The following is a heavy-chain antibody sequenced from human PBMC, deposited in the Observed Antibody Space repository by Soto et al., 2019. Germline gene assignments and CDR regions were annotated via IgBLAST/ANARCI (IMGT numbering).Heavy chain of an antibody. CDR1: GFTFSSYS. J-gene: IGHJ6*02. D-gene: IGHD5-18*01. CDR2: ISSSSSYI. V-gene: IGHV3-21*01. Sequence: GGSLRLSCAASGFTFSSYSMNWVRQAPGKGLEWVSSISSSSSYIYYADSVKGRFTISRDNAKNSLYLQMNSLRAEDTAVYYCARWGRVTPVPPYGMDVWGQGTTVTVPS. CDR3: ARWGRVTPVPPYGMDV.